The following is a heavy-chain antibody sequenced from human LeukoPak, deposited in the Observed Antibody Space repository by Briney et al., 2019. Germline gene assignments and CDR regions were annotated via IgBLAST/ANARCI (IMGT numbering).Heavy chain of an antibody. V-gene: IGHV4-59*08. CDR1: GGSISSYY. CDR2: IYYSGST. J-gene: IGHJ6*02. D-gene: IGHD5-12*01. CDR3: ARHKSVRGYSGYDFNYGMDV. Sequence: SETLSLTCTVSGGSISSYYWSWIRQPPGKGLEWIGYIYYSGSTNYNPSLKSRVTISVDTSKNQFSLKLSSVTAADTAVYHCARHKSVRGYSGYDFNYGMDVWGQGTTVTVSS.